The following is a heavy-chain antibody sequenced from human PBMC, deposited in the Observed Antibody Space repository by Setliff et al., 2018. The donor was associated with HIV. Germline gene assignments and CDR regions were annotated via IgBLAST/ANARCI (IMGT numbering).Heavy chain of an antibody. CDR3: ARGSYCSSTSCYGYYYYYYGMDV. CDR2: IYPGDSDT. V-gene: IGHV5-51*01. Sequence: PGESLKISCKGSGYSFTSYWIGWVRQMPGKGLEWMGIIYPGDSDTRYSPSFQGQVTISADKSISTAYLQWSSLKASDTAMYYCARGSYCSSTSCYGYYYYYYGMDVWGQGTTVTVSS. J-gene: IGHJ6*02. CDR1: GYSFTSYW. D-gene: IGHD2-2*01.